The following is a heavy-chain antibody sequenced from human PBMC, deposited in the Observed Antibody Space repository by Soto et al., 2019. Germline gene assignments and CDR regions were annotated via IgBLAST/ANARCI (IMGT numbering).Heavy chain of an antibody. D-gene: IGHD5-12*01. CDR1: GFTLSNYW. CDR2: INTDGSTT. Sequence: EVQLVESGGVSVQPGGSLRLSCTASGFTLSNYWMHWVCQAPGKGLVWVSRINTDGSTTTYADSVKGRFTISRDNAKNTLYLEKNSLREEDTAVYYCVRIRRGDGYTFGYWGQGTLVTVSS. V-gene: IGHV3-74*01. CDR3: VRIRRGDGYTFGY. J-gene: IGHJ4*02.